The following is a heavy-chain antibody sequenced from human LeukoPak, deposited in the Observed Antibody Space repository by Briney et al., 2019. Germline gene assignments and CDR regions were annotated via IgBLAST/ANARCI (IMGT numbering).Heavy chain of an antibody. D-gene: IGHD6-6*01. CDR2: IYSSGST. Sequence: SETLSLTCTVSGGSISGHYWSWVRQPPGKALECIGYIYSSGSTFYNPSLKSRVTISVDTSKNQFSLKLRSVTAADTAVYFCARGVEYSSSSFFEYYYMDVWGKGTTVTVSS. V-gene: IGHV4-59*11. CDR3: ARGVEYSSSSFFEYYYMDV. CDR1: GGSISGHY. J-gene: IGHJ6*03.